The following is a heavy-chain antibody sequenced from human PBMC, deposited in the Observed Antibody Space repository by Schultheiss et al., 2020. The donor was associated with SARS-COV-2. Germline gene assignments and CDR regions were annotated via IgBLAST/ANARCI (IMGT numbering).Heavy chain of an antibody. Sequence: GGSLRLSCAASGFTFSSYAMSWVRQAPGKGLEWVAVISYDGSNKYYADSVKGRFTISRDNSKNTLYLQMNSLRAEDTAVYYCAKAAYYDFWSAYYMGVDPWGQGTLVTVSS. J-gene: IGHJ5*02. D-gene: IGHD3-3*01. CDR2: ISYDGSNK. CDR3: AKAAYYDFWSAYYMGVDP. V-gene: IGHV3-30-3*01. CDR1: GFTFSSYA.